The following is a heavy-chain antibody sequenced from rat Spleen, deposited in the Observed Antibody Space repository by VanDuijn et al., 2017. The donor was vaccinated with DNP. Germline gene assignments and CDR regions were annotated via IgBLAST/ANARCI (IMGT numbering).Heavy chain of an antibody. J-gene: IGHJ2*01. Sequence: EVQLVESGGALLQPGKSLKLSCTVSGFTFSDYAMVWVRQDPKKGLEWVATIFYDGSTTYYGDSVKGRFTISRDDAKNTLYLQMDSLRSEDTATYYCATHGFGYFDYWGQGVVVTVSS. CDR1: GFTFSDYA. CDR3: ATHGFGYFDY. D-gene: IGHD4-3*01. V-gene: IGHV5-17*01. CDR2: IFYDGSTT.